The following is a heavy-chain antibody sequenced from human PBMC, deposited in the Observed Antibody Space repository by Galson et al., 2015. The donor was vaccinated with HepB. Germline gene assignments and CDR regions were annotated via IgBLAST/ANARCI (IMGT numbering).Heavy chain of an antibody. V-gene: IGHV3-7*01. J-gene: IGHJ5*02. CDR2: IKQDGSAK. CDR1: GFTFSSYW. CDR3: ASTSSGQLASS. Sequence: SLRLSCAASGFTFSSYWMTWVRQAPGKGLEWVANIKQDGSAKYYVGSVKGRFTISRDNAKNSLYLQMNSLRAEDTAVYYCASTSSGQLASSWGQGTLVTVSS. D-gene: IGHD1-1*01.